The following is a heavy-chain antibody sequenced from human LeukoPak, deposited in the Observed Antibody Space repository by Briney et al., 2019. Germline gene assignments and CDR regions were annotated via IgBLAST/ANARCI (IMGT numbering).Heavy chain of an antibody. CDR3: AREEVTGTSDY. J-gene: IGHJ4*02. CDR1: GFTFSSYS. D-gene: IGHD1-7*01. V-gene: IGHV3-21*01. Sequence: GGSLRLSCAASGFTFSSYSTNWIRQAPGKGLEWVSSISSSSSYIYYADSVKGRFTISRDNAKNSLYLQMNSLRAEDEAVYYCAREEVTGTSDYWGQGTLVTVSS. CDR2: ISSSSSYI.